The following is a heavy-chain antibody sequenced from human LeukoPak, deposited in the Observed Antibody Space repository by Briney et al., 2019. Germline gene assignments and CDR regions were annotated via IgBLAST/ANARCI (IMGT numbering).Heavy chain of an antibody. V-gene: IGHV4-39*01. J-gene: IGHJ4*02. Sequence: SETLSLTCTVSGGSISSSSYYWGWIRQPPGKGLEWIGSIYYSGSTYYNPSLKSRVTISVDTSKNQFSLKLSSVTAADTAIYYCARVYIYGRSYFDYWGQGTLVTVSS. CDR2: IYYSGST. D-gene: IGHD5-18*01. CDR3: ARVYIYGRSYFDY. CDR1: GGSISSSSYY.